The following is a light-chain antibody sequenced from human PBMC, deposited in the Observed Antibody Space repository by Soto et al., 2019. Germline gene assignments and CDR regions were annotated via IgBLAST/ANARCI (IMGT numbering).Light chain of an antibody. Sequence: EMVLTQSPATLSLSPGERATLSCRTSQGVGSYLAWYQQKPGQAPRLLIYDVSKRATGFPARFSGSGSGTDFTLTISSLEPEDFAVYFCQQRSDWPLTFGGGTKVEI. V-gene: IGKV3-11*01. CDR2: DVS. CDR1: QGVGSY. CDR3: QQRSDWPLT. J-gene: IGKJ4*01.